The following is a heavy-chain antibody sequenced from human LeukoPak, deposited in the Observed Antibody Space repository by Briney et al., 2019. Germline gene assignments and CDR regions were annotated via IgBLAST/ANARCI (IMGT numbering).Heavy chain of an antibody. V-gene: IGHV4-34*01. J-gene: IGHJ6*02. CDR2: INHSGST. CDR1: GGSFSGYY. CDR3: ARPITMIAGEVYYGMDV. Sequence: SETLSLTCAVYGGSFSGYYWSWIRQPPGKGLEWIGEINHSGSTNYNPSLKSRVTISVDTSKNQFSLKLSSVTAADTAVYYCARPITMIAGEVYYGMDVWGQGTTVTVSS. D-gene: IGHD3-22*01.